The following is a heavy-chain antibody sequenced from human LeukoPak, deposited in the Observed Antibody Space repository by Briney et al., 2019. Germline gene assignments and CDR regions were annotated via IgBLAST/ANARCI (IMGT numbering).Heavy chain of an antibody. CDR3: AGLVGRYSSGLYYYYFDY. CDR1: GDSINSLDL. CDR2: MYLSGTT. Sequence: PSGTLSLTCTVSGDSINSLDLWSWVRQPPGKGLEWIGEMYLSGTTHSNPSVKSRVTISIDKSKNQFFLNLSSVTAADAAVYYCAGLVGRYSSGLYYYYFDYWGQGTLVTVSS. J-gene: IGHJ4*02. V-gene: IGHV4-4*02. D-gene: IGHD3-22*01.